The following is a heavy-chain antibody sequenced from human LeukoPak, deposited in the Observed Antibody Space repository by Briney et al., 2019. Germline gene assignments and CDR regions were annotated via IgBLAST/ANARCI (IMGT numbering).Heavy chain of an antibody. CDR2: IYYNGST. CDR1: GGSISRTGYY. J-gene: IGHJ5*02. D-gene: IGHD1-7*01. Sequence: PSETLSLTCTVSGGSISRTGYYWGWIRQPPGKGLECIGTIYYNGSTYYNPSLKSRVTISVDTSKNQFSLKLTSVTAADTAVYYCAGGTWNCWFDPWGQGTLVTVSS. V-gene: IGHV4-39*01. CDR3: AGGTWNCWFDP.